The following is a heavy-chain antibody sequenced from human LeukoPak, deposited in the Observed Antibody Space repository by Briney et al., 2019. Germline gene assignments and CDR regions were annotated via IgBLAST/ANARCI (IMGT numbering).Heavy chain of an antibody. Sequence: ASVKVSCKVSGYILTELSMHWVRQAPGKGLEWMGGFDPEDGETIYAQKFQRRVTMTEDTSTDTAYMELSSLRSEDTAVYYCATVASLAVAGSLGYNWFDPWGQGTLVTVSS. J-gene: IGHJ5*02. V-gene: IGHV1-24*01. CDR1: GYILTELS. CDR2: FDPEDGET. D-gene: IGHD6-19*01. CDR3: ATVASLAVAGSLGYNWFDP.